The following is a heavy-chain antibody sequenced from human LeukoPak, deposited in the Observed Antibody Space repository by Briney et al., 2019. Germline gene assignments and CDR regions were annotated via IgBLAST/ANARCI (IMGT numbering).Heavy chain of an antibody. CDR2: ISASGGST. CDR1: EFTFSSYA. Sequence: GRSLRLSCAASEFTFSSYAMNWVRQAPGKGLESVSAISASGGSTYYADSVKGRFSISRDNSKNTLYLQMNSLRAEDTAVYYCAKDQDASYFDCWGQGTLVTVSS. CDR3: AKDQDASYFDC. D-gene: IGHD2-8*01. V-gene: IGHV3-23*01. J-gene: IGHJ4*02.